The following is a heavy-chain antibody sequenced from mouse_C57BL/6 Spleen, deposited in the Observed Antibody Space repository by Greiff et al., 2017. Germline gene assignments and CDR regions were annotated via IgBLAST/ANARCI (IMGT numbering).Heavy chain of an antibody. CDR1: GYTFTSYW. D-gene: IGHD1-1*01. Sequence: QVQLQQPGAELVRPGTSVKLSCKASGYTFTSYWMHWVKQRPGQGLEWIGVIDPSDSYTNYNQKFKGKATLTVDTSSSTAYMQLSSLTSEDSAVYYCARVGFVTTVVATGYFDVWGTGTTVTVSS. J-gene: IGHJ1*03. V-gene: IGHV1-59*01. CDR3: ARVGFVTTVVATGYFDV. CDR2: IDPSDSYT.